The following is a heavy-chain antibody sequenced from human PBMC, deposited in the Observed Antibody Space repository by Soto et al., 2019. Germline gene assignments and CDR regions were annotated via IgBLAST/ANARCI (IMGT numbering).Heavy chain of an antibody. D-gene: IGHD6-19*01. V-gene: IGHV3-23*01. J-gene: IGHJ4*02. CDR2: ISGSGGST. Sequence: GGSLRLSCAASGFTFSSYAMSWVRQAPGKGLEWVSAISGSGGSTYYADSVKGRFTISRDNSKNTLYLQMNSLRAEDTAVYYCAKGRVYSSGWEGFDYWGQGTLVTVSS. CDR1: GFTFSSYA. CDR3: AKGRVYSSGWEGFDY.